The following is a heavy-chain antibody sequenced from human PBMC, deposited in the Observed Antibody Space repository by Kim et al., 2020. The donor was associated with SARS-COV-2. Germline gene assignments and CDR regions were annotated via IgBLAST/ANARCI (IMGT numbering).Heavy chain of an antibody. CDR2: INTNTGNP. CDR1: GYTFTSYA. J-gene: IGHJ4*02. V-gene: IGHV7-4-1*02. CDR3: ARTYYGSGSYYNYFDY. D-gene: IGHD3-10*01. Sequence: ASVKVSCKASGYTFTSYAMNWVRQAPGQGLEWMGWINTNTGNPTYAQGFTGRFVFSLDTSVSTAYLQISSLKAEDTAVYYCARTYYGSGSYYNYFDYWGQGTLVTVSS.